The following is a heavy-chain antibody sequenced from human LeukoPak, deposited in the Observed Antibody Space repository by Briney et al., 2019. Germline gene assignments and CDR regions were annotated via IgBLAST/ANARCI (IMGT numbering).Heavy chain of an antibody. D-gene: IGHD2-2*01. Sequence: ASVKVSCKASGYTFTGYYIYWVRQAPGQGLEWMGWINPNSGGTNYAQRFQGRVTMTRDTSISTAYMELSNLRSDDTAVYYCATGHRHCASTSCYGGYWGQGTLVTVSS. CDR1: GYTFTGYY. CDR3: ATGHRHCASTSCYGGY. J-gene: IGHJ4*02. CDR2: INPNSGGT. V-gene: IGHV1-2*02.